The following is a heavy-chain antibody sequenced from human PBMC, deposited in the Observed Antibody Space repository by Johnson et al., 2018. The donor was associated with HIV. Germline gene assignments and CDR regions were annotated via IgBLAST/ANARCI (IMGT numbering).Heavy chain of an antibody. Sequence: QVQLVESGGGLVQTGRSLRLSCAASGFTFSSYAMHWVRQAPGKGLEWVAVISYDGSNKYYADSVKGRFTISRDNSKNTLYLQMNSLRAEDTAVYYCARDFDSRSWPGTDAFDIWGQGTMVTVSS. CDR2: ISYDGSNK. D-gene: IGHD6-13*01. J-gene: IGHJ3*02. CDR1: GFTFSSYA. V-gene: IGHV3-30-3*01. CDR3: ARDFDSRSWPGTDAFDI.